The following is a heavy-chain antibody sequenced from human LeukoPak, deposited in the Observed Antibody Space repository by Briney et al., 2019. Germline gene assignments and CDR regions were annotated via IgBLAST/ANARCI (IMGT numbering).Heavy chain of an antibody. CDR2: IIPIFGTA. CDR3: ARASAGLHYDSSGYLFDY. J-gene: IGHJ4*02. D-gene: IGHD3-22*01. CDR1: GGTFSSYA. Sequence: SVNVSCKASGGTFSSYAISWVRQAPGQGLEWMGGIIPIFGTANYAQKLQGRVTITTDESTSTAYMELSSLRSEDTAVYYCARASAGLHYDSSGYLFDYWGQGTLVTVSS. V-gene: IGHV1-69*05.